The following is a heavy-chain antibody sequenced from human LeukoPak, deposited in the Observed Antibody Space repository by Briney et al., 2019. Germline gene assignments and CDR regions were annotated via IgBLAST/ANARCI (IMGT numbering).Heavy chain of an antibody. V-gene: IGHV3-73*01. CDR1: GFTFSSSA. CDR3: TSPNDYGDQFYFDF. J-gene: IGHJ4*02. D-gene: IGHD4-17*01. Sequence: GGSLRLSCAASGFTFSSSAMHWVRQASGKGLEWIGHIRSKPNNYATAYAASVKGRFSISRDDSMKMAYLQMNSLKTEDTAVYYCTSPNDYGDQFYFDFWGQGTLVTVSS. CDR2: IRSKPNNYAT.